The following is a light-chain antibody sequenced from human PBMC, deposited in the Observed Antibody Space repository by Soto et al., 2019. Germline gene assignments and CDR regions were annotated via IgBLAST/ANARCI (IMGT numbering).Light chain of an antibody. Sequence: QSALTQPASVSGSPGQSITISCTGTSGDVGGYYYVSWYQQLPGKAPKLMISEVSNRPSGVSNRFSGSKSGNTASLTISGLQAEDEADYYCSSYPAGGSIFGNPTKAT. CDR2: EVS. J-gene: IGLJ1*01. V-gene: IGLV2-14*01. CDR1: SGDVGGYYY. CDR3: SSYPAGGSI.